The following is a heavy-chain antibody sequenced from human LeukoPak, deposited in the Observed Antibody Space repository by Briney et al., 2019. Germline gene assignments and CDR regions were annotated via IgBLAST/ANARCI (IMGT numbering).Heavy chain of an antibody. Sequence: SETLSLTCAVYGGSFSGYYWSWIRQPPGKGLEWIGENNHSGSTNYNPSLKSRVTISVDTSKNQFSLKLSSVTAADTAVYYCARVRLRLVDYWGQGTLVTVSS. V-gene: IGHV4-34*01. CDR2: NNHSGST. J-gene: IGHJ4*02. D-gene: IGHD5-18*01. CDR3: ARVRLRLVDY. CDR1: GGSFSGYY.